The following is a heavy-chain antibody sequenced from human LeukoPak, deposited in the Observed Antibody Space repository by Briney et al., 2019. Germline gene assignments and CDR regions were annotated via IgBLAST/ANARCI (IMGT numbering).Heavy chain of an antibody. CDR2: IYYSGST. V-gene: IGHV4-39*01. D-gene: IGHD3-22*01. Sequence: PSETLSLTCTVSGGSISSSSYYWGWIRQPPGKGLEWIGSIYYSGSTYYNPSLKSRVTISVDTSKNQFSLKLSSLTAADTAVYYCATSSPYYYDSSGYPAPFDYWGQGTLVTVSS. CDR3: ATSSPYYYDSSGYPAPFDY. CDR1: GGSISSSSYY. J-gene: IGHJ4*02.